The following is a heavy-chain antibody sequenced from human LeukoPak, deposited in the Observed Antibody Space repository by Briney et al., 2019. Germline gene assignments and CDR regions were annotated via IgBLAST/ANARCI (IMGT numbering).Heavy chain of an antibody. Sequence: SETLSLTCTVSGGSISSSDYYLSWIRQPPGKGLEWIGYIYYSGSTYYNPSLKSRVTISVDTSKNQFSLKLSSVTAADTAVYYCARDFRDGGYMDVWGKGTTVTVSS. CDR3: ARDFRDGGYMDV. CDR1: GGSISSSDYY. J-gene: IGHJ6*03. V-gene: IGHV4-30-4*08. CDR2: IYYSGST. D-gene: IGHD4-23*01.